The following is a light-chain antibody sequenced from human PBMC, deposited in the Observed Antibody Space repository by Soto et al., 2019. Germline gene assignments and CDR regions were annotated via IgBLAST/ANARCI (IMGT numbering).Light chain of an antibody. CDR1: QSVTNS. V-gene: IGKV3-11*01. Sequence: EIVLTQSPATLSFSPGERATLSCRASQSVTNSLAWYQQEPGQAPRLLVYDASNRATGIPTRFSGSGSGTDFTLTISNLEPEDFAVYYCQQHISWPLTFGGGTKVDIK. CDR2: DAS. CDR3: QQHISWPLT. J-gene: IGKJ4*01.